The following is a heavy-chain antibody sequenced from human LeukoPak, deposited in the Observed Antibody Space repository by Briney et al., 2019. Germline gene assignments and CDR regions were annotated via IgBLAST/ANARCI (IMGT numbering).Heavy chain of an antibody. D-gene: IGHD3-3*01. CDR3: ARSRYDFWSGYYHLDY. CDR1: GGSFSGYY. Sequence: SETLSLTCAVYGGSFSGYYWSWIRQPPGKGLEWIGEINHSGSTNYNPSLKSRVTISVDTSKNQFSLKLSSVTAADTAVYYCARSRYDFWSGYYHLDYWGQGTLVTVSS. CDR2: INHSGST. J-gene: IGHJ4*02. V-gene: IGHV4-34*01.